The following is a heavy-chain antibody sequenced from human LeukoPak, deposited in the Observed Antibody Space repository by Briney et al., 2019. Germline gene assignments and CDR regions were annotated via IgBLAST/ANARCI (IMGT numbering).Heavy chain of an antibody. D-gene: IGHD6-19*01. V-gene: IGHV4-39*07. CDR3: ARDRGSGWYTDFDY. CDR2: IYFSGST. J-gene: IGHJ4*02. CDR1: GGSISSSSYY. Sequence: SETLSLTCTVSGGSISSSSYYWGWFRQPPGKGLEWIGSIYFSGSTYYSPSLKSRVTISMDTSKNQFSLKLSSVTAADTAVYYCARDRGSGWYTDFDYWGQGTLVTVSS.